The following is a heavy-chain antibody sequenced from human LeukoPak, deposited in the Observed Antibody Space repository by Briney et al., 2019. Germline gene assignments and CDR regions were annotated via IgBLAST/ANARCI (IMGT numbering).Heavy chain of an antibody. CDR1: GDSISSYY. CDR3: ARIHYNWFDP. CDR2: IYYSGST. J-gene: IGHJ5*02. V-gene: IGHV4-59*01. Sequence: SETQSLTCTVSGDSISSYYWSWIRQPPGKGLEWIGYIYYSGSTNYNPSLKSRVTISVDTSKNQLSLKLSSVTAADTAVYYCARIHYNWFDPWGQGTLVTVSS.